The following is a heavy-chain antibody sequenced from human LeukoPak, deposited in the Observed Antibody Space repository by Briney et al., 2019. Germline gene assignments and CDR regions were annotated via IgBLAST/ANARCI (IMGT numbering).Heavy chain of an antibody. J-gene: IGHJ4*02. Sequence: ASVKVSCKASGGAFSSYAISWVRQAPGQGLEWMGRIIPILGIANYAQKFQGRVTITADKSTSTAYMELSSLRSEATAVYYCARDRGTGDSPAYWGQGTLVTVSS. CDR1: GGAFSSYA. V-gene: IGHV1-69*04. CDR3: ARDRGTGDSPAY. CDR2: IIPILGIA. D-gene: IGHD7-27*01.